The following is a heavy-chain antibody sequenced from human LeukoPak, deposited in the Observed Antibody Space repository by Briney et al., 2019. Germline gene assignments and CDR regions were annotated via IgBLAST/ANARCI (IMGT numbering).Heavy chain of an antibody. CDR1: GFIFSSYA. Sequence: GGSLRLSCAASGFIFSSYAMSWVRQAPGKGLEWVSVIYSGGSTYYADSVKGRFTISRDNSKNTLYLQMNSLRAEDTAVYYCARDGYSGSYYFAFDIWGQGTMVTVSS. V-gene: IGHV3-53*01. J-gene: IGHJ3*02. D-gene: IGHD1-26*01. CDR3: ARDGYSGSYYFAFDI. CDR2: IYSGGST.